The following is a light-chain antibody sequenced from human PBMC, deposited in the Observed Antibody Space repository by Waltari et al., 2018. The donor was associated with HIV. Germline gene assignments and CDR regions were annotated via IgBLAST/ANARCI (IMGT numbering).Light chain of an antibody. CDR2: GTS. CDR3: QQYGSSPPIT. Sequence: EIVLTQSPGTLSLSPGDRATLSCRASQSVSSNYLAWYQQKPGQAPRLLIYGTSNRATGIPDRFSGSGSGTDFTLIISRLEPEDFSVYYCQQYGSSPPITFGQGTRLEIK. V-gene: IGKV3-20*01. J-gene: IGKJ5*01. CDR1: QSVSSNY.